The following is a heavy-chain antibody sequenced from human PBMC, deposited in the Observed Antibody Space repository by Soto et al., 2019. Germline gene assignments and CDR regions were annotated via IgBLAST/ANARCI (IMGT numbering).Heavy chain of an antibody. J-gene: IGHJ6*02. CDR2: INPSGGST. CDR1: GSTFTSYY. V-gene: IGHV1-46*01. D-gene: IGHD4-4*01. Sequence: GAALKVSCNTSGSTFTSYYMHCVRGAPGQGLEWMGIINPSGGSTSYAQKFQGRVTMTRDTSTSTVYMELSSLRSEDTAVYYCARKRFPTVTQATYGMDLWGQGTTVTVSS. CDR3: ARKRFPTVTQATYGMDL.